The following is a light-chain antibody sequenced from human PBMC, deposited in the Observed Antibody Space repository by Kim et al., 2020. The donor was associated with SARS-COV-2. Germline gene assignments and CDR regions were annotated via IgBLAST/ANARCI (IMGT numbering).Light chain of an antibody. J-gene: IGKJ1*01. Sequence: AGGRASPACRARQSVSSSYLAWYQQRPGQAPRLRIYGASSRATGSPDRFSGSGSGTDFTLTISRLEPEDFAVYYCQQYGSSPPWTFGQGTKVDIK. CDR2: GAS. CDR3: QQYGSSPPWT. V-gene: IGKV3-20*01. CDR1: QSVSSSY.